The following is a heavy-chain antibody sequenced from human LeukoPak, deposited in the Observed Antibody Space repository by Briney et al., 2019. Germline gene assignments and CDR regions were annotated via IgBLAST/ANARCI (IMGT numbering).Heavy chain of an antibody. CDR2: ISSSSSYI. D-gene: IGHD4-17*01. Sequence: KSGGSLRLSCAASGFTFSSYRMTWVRQAPGKGLEWVSSISSSSSYIYYADSVKGRFTISRDNAKNSLYLQMNSLRAEDTAVYYCARSDYGDPFDYWGQGTLVTVSS. V-gene: IGHV3-21*01. J-gene: IGHJ4*02. CDR1: GFTFSSYR. CDR3: ARSDYGDPFDY.